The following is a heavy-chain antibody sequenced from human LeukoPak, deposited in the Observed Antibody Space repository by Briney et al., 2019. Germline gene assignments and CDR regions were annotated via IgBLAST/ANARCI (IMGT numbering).Heavy chain of an antibody. Sequence: SQSLSLTCVISGDSFSCNSAAWNWISLSPSKGLEWLGRTYYRSKWNNDYAISLKSRIILKPDTSKNQFSLQVNSVTPEDWAVYYCARGRGELIDYWGHGTLVTVSP. CDR2: TYYRSKWNN. D-gene: IGHD1-26*01. J-gene: IGHJ4*01. CDR3: ARGRGELIDY. CDR1: GDSFSCNSAA. V-gene: IGHV6-1*01.